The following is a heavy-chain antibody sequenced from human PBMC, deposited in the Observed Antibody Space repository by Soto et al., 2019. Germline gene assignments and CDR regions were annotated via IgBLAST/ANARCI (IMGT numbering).Heavy chain of an antibody. D-gene: IGHD1-26*01. V-gene: IGHV1-2*02. J-gene: IGHJ4*02. CDR3: ARDGGIVGAKDY. CDR2: INPNSGGT. Sequence: QVQLVQSGAEVKKPGASVKVSCKASGYTFTGYYMHWVRQAPGQGLEWMGWINPNSGGTNYAQKIQGRVTMTRDTSISTAYMELSRLRSDDTAVYYCARDGGIVGAKDYWGQGTLVTVSS. CDR1: GYTFTGYY.